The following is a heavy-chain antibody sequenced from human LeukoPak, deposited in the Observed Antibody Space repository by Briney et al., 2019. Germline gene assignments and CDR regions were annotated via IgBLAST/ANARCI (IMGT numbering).Heavy chain of an antibody. CDR2: IKQDGSEK. CDR1: GFTFSNYW. CDR3: AKDSDPYYYDSSGTGAFDI. D-gene: IGHD3-22*01. Sequence: GSLRLSCAASGFTFSNYWMNWVRQAPGKGLEWVANIKQDGSEKYYVDSVKGRFTISRDNAKNSLYLQMNSLRAEDTALYYCAKDSDPYYYDSSGTGAFDIWGQGTMVTVSS. V-gene: IGHV3-7*03. J-gene: IGHJ3*02.